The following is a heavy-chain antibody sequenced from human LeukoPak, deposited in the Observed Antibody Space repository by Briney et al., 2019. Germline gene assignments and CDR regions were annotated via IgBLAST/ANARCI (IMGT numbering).Heavy chain of an antibody. J-gene: IGHJ3*02. D-gene: IGHD3-22*01. CDR2: INHSGST. CDR1: GGSFSGYY. Sequence: SETLSLTCAVYGGSFSGYYWSWIRQPPGKGLEWIGEINHSGSTNYNPSLKSRVTISVDTSKNQFSLKLSSVTAADTAVYYCAREKRGVAITRKVAFDIWGQGTMVTVSS. CDR3: AREKRGVAITRKVAFDI. V-gene: IGHV4-34*01.